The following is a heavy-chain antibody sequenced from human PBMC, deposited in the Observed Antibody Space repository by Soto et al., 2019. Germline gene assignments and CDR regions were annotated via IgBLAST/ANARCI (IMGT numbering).Heavy chain of an antibody. D-gene: IGHD6-25*01. CDR3: AKDLGDSSADDGADY. CDR1: GFTFSTYD. Sequence: QVQLVESGGGVVQPGRSLRLSCAASGFTFSTYDMHRVRQAPGKGLEWVAVISSDGSNEYYADSVKGRFTISRDNSKNTQYVQMNSLRAEDTAVYYCAKDLGDSSADDGADYWGQGTLVTVSS. CDR2: ISSDGSNE. J-gene: IGHJ4*02. V-gene: IGHV3-30*18.